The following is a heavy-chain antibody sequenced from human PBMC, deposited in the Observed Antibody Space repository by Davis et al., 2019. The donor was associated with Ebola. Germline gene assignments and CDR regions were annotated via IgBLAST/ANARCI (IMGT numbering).Heavy chain of an antibody. D-gene: IGHD2-2*02. CDR3: ARAGCSSTSCYTGIRRGDAFDI. CDR2: INPNSGGT. V-gene: IGHV1-2*02. Sequence: ASVKVSCKASGYTFTGYYMHWVRQAPGQGLEWMGWINPNSGGTNYAQKFQGRVTMTRDTSISTAYMELSRLRSDDTAVYYCARAGCSSTSCYTGIRRGDAFDIWGQGTMVTVSS. CDR1: GYTFTGYY. J-gene: IGHJ3*02.